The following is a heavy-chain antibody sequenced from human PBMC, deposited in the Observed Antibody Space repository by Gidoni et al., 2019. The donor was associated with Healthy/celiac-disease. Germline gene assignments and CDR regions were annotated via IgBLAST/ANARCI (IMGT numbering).Heavy chain of an antibody. J-gene: IGHJ4*02. CDR2: INAGNGNT. V-gene: IGHV1-3*01. D-gene: IGHD6-19*01. CDR1: GYTFTSYA. Sequence: QVQLVQSGAEVKKPGAPVKVSCKASGYTFTSYAMHWVRQAPGQRLEWMGWINAGNGNTKYSQKLQGRVTITRETSASTAYMELSSLRSEDTAVYYCARGLDIAVAGHLLDYWGQGTLVTVSS. CDR3: ARGLDIAVAGHLLDY.